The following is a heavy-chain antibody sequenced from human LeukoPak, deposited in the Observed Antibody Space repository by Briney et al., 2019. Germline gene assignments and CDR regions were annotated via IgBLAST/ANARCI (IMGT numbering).Heavy chain of an antibody. Sequence: SQTLSLTCAISGDSVSTDSAAWNWIRQSPSRGLEWLGRTYYRAKWYIGYAVSVQSRITINPDTSKNQFSLQLNSVTPEDTAVYFCARETINYFDYWGQGTLVTVSS. D-gene: IGHD4/OR15-4a*01. CDR1: GDSVSTDSAA. V-gene: IGHV6-1*01. J-gene: IGHJ4*02. CDR3: ARETINYFDY. CDR2: TYYRAKWYI.